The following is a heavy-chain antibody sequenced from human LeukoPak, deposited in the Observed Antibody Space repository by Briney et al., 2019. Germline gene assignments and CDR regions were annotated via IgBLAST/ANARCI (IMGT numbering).Heavy chain of an antibody. Sequence: ASAKVSCKASGYTFTSYDINWVRQATGQGLEWMGWMNPNSGNAGYAQKFQGRVTMTRNTSISTAYMELSSLRSGDTAVYYCAIKSSLYYYYMDVWGKGTTVTVSS. J-gene: IGHJ6*03. V-gene: IGHV1-8*01. CDR3: AIKSSLYYYYMDV. CDR2: MNPNSGNA. CDR1: GYTFTSYD.